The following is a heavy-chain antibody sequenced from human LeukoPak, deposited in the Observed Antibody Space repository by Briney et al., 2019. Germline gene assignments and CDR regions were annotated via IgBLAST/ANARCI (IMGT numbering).Heavy chain of an antibody. CDR2: IGGPGYGT. CDR1: GFKLNDYV. CDR3: ARDRYSDYAFDS. J-gene: IGHJ4*02. V-gene: IGHV3-23*01. Sequence: GGSLTLSCAAYGFKLNDYVMTWVRQAPGKGVEWVSSIGGPGYGTYYVDPVKGRFTISRDNSQNMVYLQMHILRVEDTAIYFCARDRYSDYAFDSWGQRTLVTVSS. D-gene: IGHD4-11*01.